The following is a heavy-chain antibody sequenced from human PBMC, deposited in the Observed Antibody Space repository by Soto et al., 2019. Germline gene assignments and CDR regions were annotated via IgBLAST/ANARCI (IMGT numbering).Heavy chain of an antibody. CDR2: ISYDGSNK. Sequence: QVQLVESGGGVVQPGRSLRLSCAASGFTFSSYGMHWVRQAPGKGLEWVAVISYDGSNKYYADSVKGRFTISRDNSKNTLYLQMNSLRAEDTAVYYCAKTYCGGDCLGWFDPWGQGTLVTVSS. CDR1: GFTFSSYG. CDR3: AKTYCGGDCLGWFDP. J-gene: IGHJ5*02. D-gene: IGHD2-21*02. V-gene: IGHV3-30*18.